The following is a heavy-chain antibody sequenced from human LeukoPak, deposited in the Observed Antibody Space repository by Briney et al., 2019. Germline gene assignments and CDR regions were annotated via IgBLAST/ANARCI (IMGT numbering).Heavy chain of an antibody. D-gene: IGHD3-10*01. Sequence: ASVKVSCKASGYTFTSYDINWVRQATGQGLEWMGWINPNSGGTNYAQKFQGRVTMTRDTSISTAYMELSRLRSDDTAVYYCARIRINLDDYYYYYGMDVWGQGTTVTVSS. J-gene: IGHJ6*02. CDR1: GYTFTSYD. CDR2: INPNSGGT. CDR3: ARIRINLDDYYYYYGMDV. V-gene: IGHV1-2*02.